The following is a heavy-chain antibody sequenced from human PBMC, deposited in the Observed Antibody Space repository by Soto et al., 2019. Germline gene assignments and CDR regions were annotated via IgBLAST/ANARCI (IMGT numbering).Heavy chain of an antibody. V-gene: IGHV1-18*01. CDR3: ARDRELRALRDAQYGMDV. CDR2: ISAYNGNT. J-gene: IGHJ6*02. CDR1: GYTFTSYG. D-gene: IGHD1-7*01. Sequence: GASVKVSCKASGYTFTSYGISWVRQAPGQGLEWMGWISAYNGNTNYAQKLQGRVTMTTDTSTSTAYMELRSLRSDDTAVYYCARDRELRALRDAQYGMDVWGQGTTVTVSS.